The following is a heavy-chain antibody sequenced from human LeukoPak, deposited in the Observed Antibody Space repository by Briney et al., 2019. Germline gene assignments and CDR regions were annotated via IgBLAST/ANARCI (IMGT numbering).Heavy chain of an antibody. Sequence: GASVKVSCKASGYTFTSYGISWVRQAPGQGLEWMGWISAYNGNTNYAQKLQGRVTMTTDTSSSTAYMELRSLRSDDTAVYYCASCSTSCYDAFDIWGQGTMVTVSS. J-gene: IGHJ3*02. V-gene: IGHV1-18*04. CDR3: ASCSTSCYDAFDI. D-gene: IGHD2-2*01. CDR1: GYTFTSYG. CDR2: ISAYNGNT.